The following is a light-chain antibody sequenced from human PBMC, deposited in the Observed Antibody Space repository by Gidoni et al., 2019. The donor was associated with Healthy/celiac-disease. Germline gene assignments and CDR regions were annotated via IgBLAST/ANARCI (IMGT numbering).Light chain of an antibody. CDR3: QQRSNWPPLT. J-gene: IGKJ4*01. V-gene: IGKV3-11*01. CDR2: DAA. Sequence: EIVFTQSPPTLSLSPGERATLSCRASQSVSSYLAWYQQKPGQAPRLLIYDAATRATGIPARFSGSWSGTGFTLTISSLEPGDFAVYYCQQRSNWPPLTFGGGTKVEIK. CDR1: QSVSSY.